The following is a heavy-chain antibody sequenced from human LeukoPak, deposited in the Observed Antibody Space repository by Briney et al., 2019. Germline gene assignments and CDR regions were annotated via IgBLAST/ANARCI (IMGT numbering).Heavy chain of an antibody. Sequence: ASVKVSCKASGYTFTSYDFNWVRQATGQRPGWMGWLSPNSGDTGYAQKFQDRVTMTRNTSISTAYMELSSLRSDDTAVYYCARSPPNWGYDYWGPGTLVTVSS. J-gene: IGHJ4*02. V-gene: IGHV1-8*01. D-gene: IGHD7-27*01. CDR2: LSPNSGDT. CDR1: GYTFTSYD. CDR3: ARSPPNWGYDY.